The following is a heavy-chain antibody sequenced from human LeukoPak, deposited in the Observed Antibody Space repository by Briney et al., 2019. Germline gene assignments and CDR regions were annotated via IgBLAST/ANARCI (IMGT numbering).Heavy chain of an antibody. Sequence: GGSLRLSCAASGFTFSSYGMHWVRQAPGKGLEWVAFIRYDGSNKYYADSAKGRFTISRDNSKNTLYLQMNSLRAEDTAVYYCAKEVDVVVPAATHFDYWGQGTLVTVSS. CDR3: AKEVDVVVPAATHFDY. V-gene: IGHV3-30*02. CDR1: GFTFSSYG. J-gene: IGHJ4*02. CDR2: IRYDGSNK. D-gene: IGHD2-2*01.